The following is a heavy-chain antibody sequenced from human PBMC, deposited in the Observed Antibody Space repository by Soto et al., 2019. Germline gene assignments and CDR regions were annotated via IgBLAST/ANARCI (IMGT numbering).Heavy chain of an antibody. D-gene: IGHD3-22*01. CDR1: GFTFSSYG. J-gene: IGHJ6*02. Sequence: GGSLRLSCAASGFTFSSYGMHWVRQAPGKGLEWVAVISYDGSNKYYADSVKGRFTISRDNSKNTLYLQMNSLRAEDTAVYYCAKEYYDSSGYYYSDYYYYGMDVWGQGTTVTVSS. V-gene: IGHV3-30*18. CDR3: AKEYYDSSGYYYSDYYYYGMDV. CDR2: ISYDGSNK.